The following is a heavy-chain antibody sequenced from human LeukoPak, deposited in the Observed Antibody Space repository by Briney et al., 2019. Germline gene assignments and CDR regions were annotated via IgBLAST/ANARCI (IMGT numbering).Heavy chain of an antibody. J-gene: IGHJ4*02. CDR2: INHSGST. V-gene: IGHV4-34*01. Sequence: SETLSLTCAVYGEPFNGYYWNWIRQSPGKGLEWIGEINHSGSTNYNPSLKSRVTISVDTSKNQFSLKLSSVTAADTAVYYCARGRYCSGGSCRTDPLYYFDYWGQGTLVTVSS. CDR1: GEPFNGYY. D-gene: IGHD2-15*01. CDR3: ARGRYCSGGSCRTDPLYYFDY.